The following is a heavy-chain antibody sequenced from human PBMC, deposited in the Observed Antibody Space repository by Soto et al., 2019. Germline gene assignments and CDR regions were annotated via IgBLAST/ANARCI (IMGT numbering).Heavy chain of an antibody. D-gene: IGHD3-16*01. J-gene: IGHJ5*02. V-gene: IGHV3-74*01. CDR3: VTSGGFDH. CDR1: GFTFSNYW. CDR2: INSDGSTR. Sequence: EVQLMESGGGLVQPGGSLRLSCVASGFTFSNYWMHWVRQAPGKGLGGVSRINSDGSTRSYAESVKGRFTISRDNVKNTLYLQMNSLRAEDTAVYYCVTSGGFDHWGQGTLVTVSS.